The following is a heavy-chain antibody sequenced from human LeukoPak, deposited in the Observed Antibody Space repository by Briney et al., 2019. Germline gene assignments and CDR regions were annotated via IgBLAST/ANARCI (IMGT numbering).Heavy chain of an antibody. V-gene: IGHV3-23*01. CDR3: AKDRAGGSVWYAFDP. CDR1: GFTFSSYA. D-gene: IGHD6-13*01. J-gene: IGHJ5*02. CDR2: ISFSGGST. Sequence: PGGSLRLSCAASGFTFSSYAMSWVRQAPGKGLEWVSVISFSGGSTNYADSVKGRFTISGDNPKNTLYLQMNSLRPDDTAVYYCAKDRAGGSVWYAFDPWGQGTLVTVSS.